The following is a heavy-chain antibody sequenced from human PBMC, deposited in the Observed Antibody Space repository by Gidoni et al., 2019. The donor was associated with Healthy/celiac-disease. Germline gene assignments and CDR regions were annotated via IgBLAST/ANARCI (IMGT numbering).Heavy chain of an antibody. CDR2: IIPIFGTA. J-gene: IGHJ4*02. CDR1: GGTFSSYA. V-gene: IGHV1-69*06. CDR3: AREADYDFWSGPYYFDY. Sequence: QVQLVQSGAEVKKPGSSVKVSCKASGGTFSSYAISWVRQAPGQGLEWMGGIIPIFGTANYAQKFQGRVTITADKSTSTAYMELSSLRSEDTAVYYCAREADYDFWSGPYYFDYWGQGTLVTVSS. D-gene: IGHD3-3*01.